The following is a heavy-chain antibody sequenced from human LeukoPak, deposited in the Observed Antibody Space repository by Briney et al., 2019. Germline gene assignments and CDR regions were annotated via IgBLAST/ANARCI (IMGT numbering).Heavy chain of an antibody. V-gene: IGHV3-23*01. CDR3: AKDHGSLGSGLN. CDR2: ISGSGGST. CDR1: GFTFSSYG. J-gene: IGHJ4*02. Sequence: WGSLRLSCAASGFTFSSYGMSWVRQAPGKGLEWVSAISGSGGSTYYADSVKGRFTISRDNSKNTLYLQMNSLRAEDTAVYYCAKDHGSLGSGLNWGQGTLVTVSS. D-gene: IGHD3-10*01.